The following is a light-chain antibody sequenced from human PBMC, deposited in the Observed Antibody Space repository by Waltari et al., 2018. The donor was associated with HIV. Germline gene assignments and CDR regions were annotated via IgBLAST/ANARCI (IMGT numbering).Light chain of an antibody. Sequence: SAVTQPASVSGLPGQSITISCTGDDHDFDVYHFVSWYQQHPGKLPRLILYDVDSRASGIPARFSGSRSGHTASLNISGLRAEDEADYYCALFTDDSTLLFGGGTKVTVL. CDR1: DHDFDVYHF. CDR2: DVD. V-gene: IGLV2-14*03. CDR3: ALFTDDSTLL. J-gene: IGLJ2*01.